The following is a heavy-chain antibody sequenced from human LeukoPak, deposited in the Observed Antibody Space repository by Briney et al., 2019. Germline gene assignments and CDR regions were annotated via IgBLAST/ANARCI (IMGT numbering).Heavy chain of an antibody. D-gene: IGHD3-22*01. Sequence: SKTLSLTCTVSGGSISSYYWSWIRQPPGKGLEWIGYIYYSGSTNYNPSLKSRVTISVDTSKNQFSLKLSSVTAADTAVYYCASARYYDSSSWGYFDYWGQGTLVTVSS. CDR2: IYYSGST. CDR1: GGSISSYY. V-gene: IGHV4-59*01. J-gene: IGHJ4*02. CDR3: ASARYYDSSSWGYFDY.